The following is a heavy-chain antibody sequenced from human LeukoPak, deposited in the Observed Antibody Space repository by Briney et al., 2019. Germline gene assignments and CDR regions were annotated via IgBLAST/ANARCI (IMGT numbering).Heavy chain of an antibody. Sequence: PGGPLRLSCAASGFTFSSYAMSWVRQAPGKGLEWVSSISGSGGSTYYADSVKGRFTISRDNSKNTLYLQMNSLRAEDTALYYCAKDTWQFAPDYYYYMDVWGKGTTVTVSS. CDR2: ISGSGGST. CDR3: AKDTWQFAPDYYYYMDV. V-gene: IGHV3-23*01. D-gene: IGHD2-21*01. CDR1: GFTFSSYA. J-gene: IGHJ6*03.